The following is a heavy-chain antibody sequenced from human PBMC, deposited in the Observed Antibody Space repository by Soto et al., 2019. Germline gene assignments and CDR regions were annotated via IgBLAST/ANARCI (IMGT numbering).Heavy chain of an antibody. CDR2: ISGSGGST. V-gene: IGHV3-23*01. J-gene: IGHJ6*02. CDR1: GFTFSSYA. Sequence: GGSLRLSCAASGFTFSSYAMSWVRQAPGKGLEWVSAISGSGGSTYYADSVKGRFTISRDNSKNTLYLQMNSLRAEDTAVYYCAKDQADGDYREYYYYGMDVWGQGTTVTVSS. D-gene: IGHD4-17*01. CDR3: AKDQADGDYREYYYYGMDV.